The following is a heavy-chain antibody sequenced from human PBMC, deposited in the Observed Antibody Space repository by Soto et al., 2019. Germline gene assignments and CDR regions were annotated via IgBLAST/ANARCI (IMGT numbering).Heavy chain of an antibody. CDR3: ARWGSGKIMDV. V-gene: IGHV3-33*01. CDR1: GFTFSHYG. D-gene: IGHD3-10*01. J-gene: IGHJ6*02. CDR2: IWYDGSNK. Sequence: QVQLVESGGGVVQPGRSLRLSCAASGFTFSHYGMHWVRQAPGPGLEWVAVIWYDGSNKYYAASVKGRFTISRDNSKNTLYLQMSSLRAEDTAVYYCARWGSGKIMDVWGQGTTVTVSS.